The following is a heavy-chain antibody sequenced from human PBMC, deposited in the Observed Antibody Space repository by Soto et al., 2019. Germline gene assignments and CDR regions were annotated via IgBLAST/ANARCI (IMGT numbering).Heavy chain of an antibody. CDR1: GFTFSSYA. CDR2: ISGSGGST. D-gene: IGHD6-19*01. V-gene: IGHV3-23*01. CDR3: AKGGGFGSGFY. J-gene: IGHJ4*02. Sequence: AGGSLRLSCAASGFTFSSYAMSWVRQAPGKGLEWVSAISGSGGSTYYADSVKGRFAISRDNSKNTLYLQMNSLRAEDTAVYYCAKGGGFGSGFYWGQGTLVTVSS.